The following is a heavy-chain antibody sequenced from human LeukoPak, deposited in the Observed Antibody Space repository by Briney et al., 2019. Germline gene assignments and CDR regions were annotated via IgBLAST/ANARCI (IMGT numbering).Heavy chain of an antibody. V-gene: IGHV4-38-2*02. D-gene: IGHD3-3*01. CDR3: ARLYYDFWSGAYYFDY. CDR1: GYSISSGYF. CDR2: IYNSGST. Sequence: SETLSLTCTVSGYSISSGYFWGWIRQPPGKGLEWIGTIYNSGSTYYNASLESRVTISVDTSKNQFSLKLSSVTAADTAVYYCARLYYDFWSGAYYFDYWGQGTLVTVSS. J-gene: IGHJ4*02.